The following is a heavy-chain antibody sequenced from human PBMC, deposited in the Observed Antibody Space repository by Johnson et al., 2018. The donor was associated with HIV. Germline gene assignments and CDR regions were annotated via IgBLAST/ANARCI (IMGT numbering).Heavy chain of an antibody. CDR2: INWNGDTK. V-gene: IGHV3-20*04. CDR1: GFTFDDYG. Sequence: VQLVESGGGVVRPGGSLRLSCAVSGFTFDDYGMSWVRQAPGKGLEWVSGINWNGDTKGYADSVNGRFTISRDNAKNFVYLQMNSLRAEDTALYYCARGYYDDSSGYYDALDVWGQGTVLTVSS. CDR3: ARGYYDDSSGYYDALDV. J-gene: IGHJ3*01. D-gene: IGHD3-22*01.